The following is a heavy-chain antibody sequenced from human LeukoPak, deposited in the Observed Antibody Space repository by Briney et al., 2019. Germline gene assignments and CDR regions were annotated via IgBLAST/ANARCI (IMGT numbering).Heavy chain of an antibody. CDR1: GFTFSTYV. CDR3: ASIDATPI. D-gene: IGHD1-26*01. V-gene: IGHV3-64*01. CDR2: TNDNGDRT. J-gene: IGHJ4*02. Sequence: GGSLRLSCAASGFTFSTYVMPWVRQVPGKGLEFVAATNDNGDRTFYPISVKGRFIISRDNSKNTLYLQMGSLRPEDTAVYFCASIDATPIWGQGTLVTVSS.